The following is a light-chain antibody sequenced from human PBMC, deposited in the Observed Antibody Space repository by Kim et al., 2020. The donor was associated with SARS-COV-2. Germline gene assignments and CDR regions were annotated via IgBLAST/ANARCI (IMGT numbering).Light chain of an antibody. J-gene: IGKJ5*01. V-gene: IGKV1-13*02. CDR1: QGINTA. CDR2: EAS. Sequence: ASVGDRVTIPCRASQGINTALAWYQQKPGKAPRLLLYEASTLRPGVPSRFSGSGSGTQFSLTISSLQPEDFATYFCQQFSSYTITFGQGTRLENK. CDR3: QQFSSYTIT.